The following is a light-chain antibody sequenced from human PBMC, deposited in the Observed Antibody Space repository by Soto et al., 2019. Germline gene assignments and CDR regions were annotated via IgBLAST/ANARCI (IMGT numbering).Light chain of an antibody. J-gene: IGKJ4*01. CDR1: QSLSSN. CDR2: RTS. Sequence: EIVMTQSPATLSVSPGERATLSCRARQSLSSNLAWSQQKPGQAPRLLMFRTSSRATGFPARFSGSGSGTEFNLTISSLQSEDFGVYYCQQYNNWPRATFGGGTKVEIK. V-gene: IGKV3-15*01. CDR3: QQYNNWPRAT.